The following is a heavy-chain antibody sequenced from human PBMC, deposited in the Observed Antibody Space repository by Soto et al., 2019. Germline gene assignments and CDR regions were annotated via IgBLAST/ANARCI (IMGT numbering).Heavy chain of an antibody. CDR2: IYYSGRT. V-gene: IGHV4-59*08. CDR1: GGSISSYY. J-gene: IGHJ4*02. CDR3: ARQDYARNGDY. D-gene: IGHD4-17*01. Sequence: QVQLQESGPGLVKPSETLSLTCTVSGGSISSYYWSWIRQPPGKGVEWIGYIYYSGRTNYNPSLKGRVTISVVTSNNPFTLKLSSVTGADTAVYYCARQDYARNGDYWGQGTLDTDS.